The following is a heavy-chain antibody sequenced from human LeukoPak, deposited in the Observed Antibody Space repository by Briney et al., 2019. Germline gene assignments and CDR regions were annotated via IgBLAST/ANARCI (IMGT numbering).Heavy chain of an antibody. CDR1: GFTFSSYA. CDR2: ISYDGSNK. Sequence: GGSLRLSCAASGFTFSSYAVHWVRPAPGKGLEWVAVISYDGSNKYYADSVKGRFTISRDNSKNTLYLQMNSLRAEDTAVYYCARGRDGVTHFDYWGQGTLVTVSS. CDR3: ARGRDGVTHFDY. J-gene: IGHJ4*02. D-gene: IGHD2-21*02. V-gene: IGHV3-30-3*01.